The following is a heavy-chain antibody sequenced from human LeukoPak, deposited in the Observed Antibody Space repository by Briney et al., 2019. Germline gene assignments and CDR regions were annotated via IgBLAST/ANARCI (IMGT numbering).Heavy chain of an antibody. CDR1: GGSISSGGYY. D-gene: IGHD2-15*01. CDR3: ARDLRCSGGSCYSDAFDI. V-gene: IGHV4-31*03. Sequence: PSETLSLTCTVSGGSISSGGYYWSWIRQHSGKGLEWIGYIYYSGSTYYNPSLKSRVTISVDTSKTQFSLKLSSVTAADTAVYYCARDLRCSGGSCYSDAFDIWGQGTMVTVSS. J-gene: IGHJ3*02. CDR2: IYYSGST.